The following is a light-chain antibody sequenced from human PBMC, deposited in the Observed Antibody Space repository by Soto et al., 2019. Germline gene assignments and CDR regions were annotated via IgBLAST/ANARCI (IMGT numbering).Light chain of an antibody. V-gene: IGKV3-11*01. Sequence: EIVLTQSPATLSLSPGEIATLCCRASQSITNYVGWYQQKPGQAPRIIIYATSNRATGIPARFSGSGSGTDFTLTISSLEPEDVSVYYCQQRYNWPVTFGQGTRLEI. CDR2: ATS. CDR1: QSITNY. CDR3: QQRYNWPVT. J-gene: IGKJ5*01.